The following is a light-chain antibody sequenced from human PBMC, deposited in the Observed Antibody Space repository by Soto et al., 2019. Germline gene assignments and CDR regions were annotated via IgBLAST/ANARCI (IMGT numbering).Light chain of an antibody. J-gene: IGKJ1*01. CDR2: GAS. V-gene: IGKV3-20*01. CDR3: QQYGSSPGT. Sequence: IILTQSPGTLSLAPRERATLCFRASQSVSSSYLAWYQQKPGQAPRLLIYGASSRATGIPDRFSGSGSGTDFTLTISRLEPEDFAVYYCQQYGSSPGTFGQGTKVDIK. CDR1: QSVSSSY.